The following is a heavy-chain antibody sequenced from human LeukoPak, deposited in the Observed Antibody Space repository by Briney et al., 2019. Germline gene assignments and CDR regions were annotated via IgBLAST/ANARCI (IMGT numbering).Heavy chain of an antibody. CDR3: ARDVGSYAFDY. J-gene: IGHJ4*02. CDR2: ISYDGSNK. Sequence: QPGRSLRLSCAASGFTFSSYGMHWVRQAPGKGLEWVAVISYDGSNKYYADSVKGRFTISRDNSKNTLYLQMNSLRAEDTAVYYCARDVGSYAFDYWGQGTLVTVSS. D-gene: IGHD5-18*01. V-gene: IGHV3-30*19. CDR1: GFTFSSYG.